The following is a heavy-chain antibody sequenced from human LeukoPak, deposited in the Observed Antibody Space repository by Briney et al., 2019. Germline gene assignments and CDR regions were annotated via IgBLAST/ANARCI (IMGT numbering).Heavy chain of an antibody. CDR3: ARGTLAGYFLGY. J-gene: IGHJ4*02. D-gene: IGHD6-19*01. Sequence: GGSLRLSCAASGFTFNTYAMSWVRQAPGKGLEWVSSISYSGDSTDYADSVKGRLTISRDNSKNTLGLQMNSLRAEDTAIYYCARGTLAGYFLGYWGRGTLVTVSS. V-gene: IGHV3-23*01. CDR1: GFTFNTYA. CDR2: ISYSGDST.